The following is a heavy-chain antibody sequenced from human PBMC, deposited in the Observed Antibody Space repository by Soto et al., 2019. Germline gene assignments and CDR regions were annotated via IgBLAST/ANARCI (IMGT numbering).Heavy chain of an antibody. Sequence: PGGSLRLSCAASGFTFSSYGMHWVRQAPGKGLEWVAVISYDGSNKYYADSVKGRFTISRDNSKNTLYLQMNSLRAEDTAVYYCAKDRYDSSGNDYWGQGTLVTVSS. J-gene: IGHJ4*02. D-gene: IGHD3-22*01. CDR3: AKDRYDSSGNDY. CDR1: GFTFSSYG. CDR2: ISYDGSNK. V-gene: IGHV3-30*18.